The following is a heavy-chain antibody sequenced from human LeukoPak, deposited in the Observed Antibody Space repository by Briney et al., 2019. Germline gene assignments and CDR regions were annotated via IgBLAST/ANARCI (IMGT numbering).Heavy chain of an antibody. CDR1: GFTFSSYW. CDR3: ARGTYSGTYYAWYYFDY. D-gene: IGHD1-26*01. Sequence: GSLRLSCAASGFTFSSYWMSWVRQAPGKGLEWVANIKQDGSEKYYVDSVKGRFTISRDNAKNSLSLQMNSLRAEDTAVYYCARGTYSGTYYAWYYFDYWGQGTLVTVSS. CDR2: IKQDGSEK. V-gene: IGHV3-7*03. J-gene: IGHJ4*02.